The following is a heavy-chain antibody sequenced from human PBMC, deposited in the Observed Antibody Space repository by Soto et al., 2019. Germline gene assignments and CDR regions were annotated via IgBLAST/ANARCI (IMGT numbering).Heavy chain of an antibody. CDR3: ASGYSTGWSYGMDV. V-gene: IGHV1-69*13. J-gene: IGHJ6*02. CDR2: IIPIFGPA. Sequence: GASVKVSCKASGGTFSSIAINWVRQAPGQGLEWMGGIIPIFGPANYAQKFQGRVTITADESTSTAYMELSSLRSEDTAVYYCASGYSTGWSYGMDVWGQGTTVTVSS. CDR1: GGTFSSIA. D-gene: IGHD6-19*01.